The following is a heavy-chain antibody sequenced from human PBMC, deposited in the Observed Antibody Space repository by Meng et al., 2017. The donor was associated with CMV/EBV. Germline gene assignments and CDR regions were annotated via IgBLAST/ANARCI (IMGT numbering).Heavy chain of an antibody. Sequence: SETLSLTCTVSGGSISSHYWSWIRQPPGKGLEWIGYIYYSGSTNYNPSLKSRVTISVDTSKNQFSLKLSSVTAADTAVYYCARAYYDFWSGYFRNPNGMDVWGQGTTVTVSS. CDR2: IYYSGST. D-gene: IGHD3-3*01. CDR3: ARAYYDFWSGYFRNPNGMDV. V-gene: IGHV4-59*11. CDR1: GGSISSHY. J-gene: IGHJ6*02.